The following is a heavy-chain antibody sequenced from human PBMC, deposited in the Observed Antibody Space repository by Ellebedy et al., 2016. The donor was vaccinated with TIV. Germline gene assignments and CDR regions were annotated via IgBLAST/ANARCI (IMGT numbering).Heavy chain of an antibody. V-gene: IGHV1-2*04. J-gene: IGHJ5*02. CDR2: INPNSGGT. Sequence: ASVKVSCXASGYTFTGYYMHWVRQAPGQGLEWMGWINPNSGGTNYAQKFQGWVTMTRDTSISTAYMELSSLRSEDTAVYYCARSVPYWFDPWGQGTLVTVSS. D-gene: IGHD1-1*01. CDR1: GYTFTGYY. CDR3: ARSVPYWFDP.